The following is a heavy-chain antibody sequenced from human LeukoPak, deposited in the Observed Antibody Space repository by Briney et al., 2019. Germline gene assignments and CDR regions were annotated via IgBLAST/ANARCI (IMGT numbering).Heavy chain of an antibody. CDR1: GFTFSSFG. CDR2: IWYDGSNK. D-gene: IGHD6-19*01. J-gene: IGHJ6*02. V-gene: IGHV3-30*19. CDR3: ARPYSSGWTYYYYYGMDV. Sequence: GGSLRLSCAASGFTFSSFGMHWVRQAPGKGLEWVAVIWYDGSNKYYADSVKGRFTISRDNSKNTLYLQMNSLRAEDTAVYYCARPYSSGWTYYYYYGMDVWGQGTTVTVSS.